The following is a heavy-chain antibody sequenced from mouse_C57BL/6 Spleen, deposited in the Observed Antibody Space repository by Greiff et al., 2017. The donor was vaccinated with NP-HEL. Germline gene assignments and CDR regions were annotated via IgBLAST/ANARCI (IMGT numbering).Heavy chain of an antibody. D-gene: IGHD1-1*01. J-gene: IGHJ4*01. CDR1: GFNIKDYY. CDR3: ARERYYYGSSYGYAMDY. V-gene: IGHV14-2*01. Sequence: VQLQQSGAELVKPGASVKLSCTASGFNIKDYYMHWVKQRTEQGLEWIGRIDPEDGETKYAPNFQGKATITADTSSNTAYLQLSSLTSEDTAVYYCARERYYYGSSYGYAMDYWGQGTSVTVSS. CDR2: IDPEDGET.